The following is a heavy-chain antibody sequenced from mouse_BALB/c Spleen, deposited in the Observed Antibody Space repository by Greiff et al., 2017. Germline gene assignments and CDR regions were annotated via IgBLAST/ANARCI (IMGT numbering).Heavy chain of an antibody. CDR1: GFSLTDYG. CDR3: AKQMGYGYDFMDY. D-gene: IGHD2-2*01. J-gene: IGHJ4*01. Sequence: QVQLQQSGPGLVAPSQSLSITCTVSGFSLTDYGVSWIRQPPGKGLEWLGVIWGGGSTYYNSALKSRLSISKDNSKSQVFLKMNSLQTDDTAMYYCAKQMGYGYDFMDYWGQGTSVTVSS. V-gene: IGHV2-6-5*01. CDR2: IWGGGST.